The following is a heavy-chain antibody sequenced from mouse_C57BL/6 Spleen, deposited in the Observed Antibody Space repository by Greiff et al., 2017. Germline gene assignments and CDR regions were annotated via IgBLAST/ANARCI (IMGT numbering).Heavy chain of an antibody. J-gene: IGHJ2*01. CDR2: IDPETGGT. CDR1: GYTFTDYE. Sequence: QVQLQQSGAELVRPGASVTLSCKASGYTFTDYEMHWVKQTPVHGLEWSGAIDPETGGTAYNQKFKGKAILTADKSSSTAYMELRSLTSEDSAVYYCTRGLLLCDYWGQGTTLTVSS. V-gene: IGHV1-15*01. CDR3: TRGLLLCDY. D-gene: IGHD1-1*02.